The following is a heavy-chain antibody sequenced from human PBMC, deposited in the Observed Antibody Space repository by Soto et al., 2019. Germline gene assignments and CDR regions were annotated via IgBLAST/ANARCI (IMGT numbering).Heavy chain of an antibody. Sequence: EGSLRLPCAACGIGFTNYGMQWARQAPGKGLEWVAVIWYDGSNKYYADSVKGRFTISRDNSKNTLYLQMNSLRAEDTAVYYCASSGRGDFTAMVNFYHYGMDLWGQVSTDTFS. D-gene: IGHD5-18*01. CDR2: IWYDGSNK. V-gene: IGHV3-33*01. CDR3: ASSGRGDFTAMVNFYHYGMDL. CDR1: GIGFTNYG. J-gene: IGHJ6*02.